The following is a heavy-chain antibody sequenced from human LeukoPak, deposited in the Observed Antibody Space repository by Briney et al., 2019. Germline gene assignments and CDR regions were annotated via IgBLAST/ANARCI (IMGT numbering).Heavy chain of an antibody. CDR2: ISWNSGSI. D-gene: IGHD3/OR15-3a*01. Sequence: PGRSLRLSCAASGFTFDDYAMHWVRQAPGKGLEWVSGISWNSGSIGYADSVKGRFTISRDNAKNSLYLQMNSLRAEDTAVYYCARAGLVYYFDYWGQGTLVTVSS. V-gene: IGHV3-9*01. J-gene: IGHJ4*02. CDR1: GFTFDDYA. CDR3: ARAGLVYYFDY.